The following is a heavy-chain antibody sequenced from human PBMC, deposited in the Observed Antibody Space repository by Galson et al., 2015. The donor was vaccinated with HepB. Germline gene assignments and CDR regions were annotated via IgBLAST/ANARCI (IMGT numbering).Heavy chain of an antibody. D-gene: IGHD1-26*01. CDR3: ARAPGYSGSYLYYFDSRGRGVRRHYYGMDV. V-gene: IGHV3-30-3*01. J-gene: IGHJ6*02. Sequence: SLRLSCAASGFTFSDYDWHWVRQATGKGLEWVAVISYDGSNKYYADSVKGRFTISRDNSKNTLYLQMNSLRAEDTAVYYCARAPGYSGSYLYYFDSRGRGVRRHYYGMDVWGQGTTVTVSS. CDR2: ISYDGSNK. CDR1: GFTFSDYD.